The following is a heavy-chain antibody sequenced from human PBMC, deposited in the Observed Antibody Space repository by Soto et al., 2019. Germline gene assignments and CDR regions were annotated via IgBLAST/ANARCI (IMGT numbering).Heavy chain of an antibody. CDR2: ISYDGSNK. Sequence: GGSLRLSCAASGFTFSSYGMHWVRQAPGKGLEWVAVISYDGSNKYYADSVKGRFTISRDNSKNTLYLQMNSLRAEDTAVYYCAKDHYDFWSGYFDYWGQGTLVTVS. CDR1: GFTFSSYG. J-gene: IGHJ4*02. D-gene: IGHD3-3*01. V-gene: IGHV3-30*18. CDR3: AKDHYDFWSGYFDY.